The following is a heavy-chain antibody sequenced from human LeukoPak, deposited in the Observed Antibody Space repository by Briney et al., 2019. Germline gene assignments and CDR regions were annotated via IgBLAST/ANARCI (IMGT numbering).Heavy chain of an antibody. CDR2: INSDGSST. CDR3: ARGKAGVAGIPYYYMDV. Sequence: PGGSPRLSCAASGFTFSSYWMHWVRQAPGKGLVWVSRINSDGSSTSYADSVKGRFTISRDNAKNTLYLQMNSLRAEDTAVYYCARGKAGVAGIPYYYMDVWGKGTTVTVSS. V-gene: IGHV3-74*01. J-gene: IGHJ6*03. CDR1: GFTFSSYW. D-gene: IGHD6-19*01.